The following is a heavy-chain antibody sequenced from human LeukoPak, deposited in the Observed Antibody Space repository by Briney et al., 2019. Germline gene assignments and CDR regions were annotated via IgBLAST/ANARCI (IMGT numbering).Heavy chain of an antibody. Sequence: PGGSLRLSCAASGFTFSSYSMNWARQAPGKGLEWVSSISSSSSYIYYADSVKGRFTISRDNAKNSLYLQMNSLRAEDTAVYYCARDTGAEIVVVPASYGMDVWGQGTTVTVSS. CDR2: ISSSSSYI. D-gene: IGHD2-2*01. J-gene: IGHJ6*02. V-gene: IGHV3-21*01. CDR1: GFTFSSYS. CDR3: ARDTGAEIVVVPASYGMDV.